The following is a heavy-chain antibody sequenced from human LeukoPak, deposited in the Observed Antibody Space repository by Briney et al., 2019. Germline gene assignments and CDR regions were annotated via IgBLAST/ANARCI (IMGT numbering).Heavy chain of an antibody. D-gene: IGHD3-22*01. Sequence: ESGPTLVKPTQTLTLTCTFSGFSLSTSGVGVGWIRQPPGKALEWLALIYWDDDKRYRPSLKSRLTITKDTSKNQVVLTMTNMDPVDTATYYCAHLSDSSGYPDAFDIWGQGTMVPDAFDIWGQGTMVTVSS. V-gene: IGHV2-5*02. CDR2: IYWDDDK. CDR1: GFSLSTSGVG. J-gene: IGHJ3*02. CDR3: AHLSDSSGYPDAFDIWGQGTMVPDAFDI.